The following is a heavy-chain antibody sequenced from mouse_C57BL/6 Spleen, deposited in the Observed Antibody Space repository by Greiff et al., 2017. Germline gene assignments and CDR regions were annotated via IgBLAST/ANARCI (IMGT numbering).Heavy chain of an antibody. J-gene: IGHJ4*01. CDR3: ARVDDYAYAMDY. Sequence: EVKLQESGPGLVKPSQSLSLTCSVTGYSITSGYYWNWIRQFPGNKLEWMGYISYDGSNNYNPSLKNRISITRDTSKNQFFLKLNSVTTEDTATYYCARVDDYAYAMDYWGQGTSVTVSS. CDR1: GYSITSGYY. CDR2: ISYDGSN. D-gene: IGHD2-4*01. V-gene: IGHV3-6*01.